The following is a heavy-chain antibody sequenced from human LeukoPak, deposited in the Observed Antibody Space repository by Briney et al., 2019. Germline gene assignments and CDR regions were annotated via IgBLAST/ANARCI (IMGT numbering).Heavy chain of an antibody. CDR3: ARDRWRMEGDIVVVPAAMPPGFDP. CDR2: INPSGGST. Sequence: ASVKVSCKASGYTFTSYYMHWVRQAPGQGLEWMGIINPSGGSTSYAQKFQGRVTMTRDTSTSTVYMELSSLRSEDTAVYYCARDRWRMEGDIVVVPAAMPPGFDPWGQGTLVTVSS. D-gene: IGHD2-2*01. J-gene: IGHJ5*02. V-gene: IGHV1-46*01. CDR1: GYTFTSYY.